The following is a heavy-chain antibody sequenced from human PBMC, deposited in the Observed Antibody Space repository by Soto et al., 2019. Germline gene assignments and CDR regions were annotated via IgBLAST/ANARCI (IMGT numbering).Heavy chain of an antibody. Sequence: PAETLSITCAVYGGSFSGYYWSWVRQAPGKGLEWVSAISGSGGSTYYADSVKGRFTISRDNSKNTLYLQMNSLRAEDTAVYYCAKDFVAGVAAAAYYFDYWGQGTLVTVSS. CDR3: AKDFVAGVAAAAYYFDY. CDR2: ISGSGGST. J-gene: IGHJ4*02. CDR1: GGSFSGYY. V-gene: IGHV3-23*01. D-gene: IGHD6-13*01.